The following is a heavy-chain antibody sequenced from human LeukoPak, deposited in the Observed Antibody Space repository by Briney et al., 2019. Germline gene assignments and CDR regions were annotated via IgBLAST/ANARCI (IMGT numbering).Heavy chain of an antibody. CDR1: GGSFSGYY. CDR2: INHSGST. D-gene: IGHD2-2*01. J-gene: IGHJ5*02. Sequence: SETLSLTCAVSGGSFSGYYWSWIRPPPGKGLEWIGEINHSGSTNYNPSLKSRVPISVDTSKTQFSLKLSSVTAADTAVYYCARGRGTSVSINWFDPWGQGTLVTVSS. CDR3: ARGRGTSVSINWFDP. V-gene: IGHV4-34*01.